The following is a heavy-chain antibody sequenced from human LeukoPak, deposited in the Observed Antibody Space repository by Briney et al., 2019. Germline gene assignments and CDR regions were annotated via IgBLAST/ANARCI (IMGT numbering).Heavy chain of an antibody. V-gene: IGHV1-58*01. D-gene: IGHD3-22*01. CDR3: AAEAAYYYDSRDAFDV. CDR2: IVVGSSNT. CDR1: GFTFTSSA. Sequence: GASVKVSCKASGFTFTSSAVQWVRQARGQRLECIGWIVVGSSNTNYAQKFQERVTITRDMSTSLVYMELSSLRSEDTAVYYCAAEAAYYYDSRDAFDVWGQGTMVTVSS. J-gene: IGHJ3*01.